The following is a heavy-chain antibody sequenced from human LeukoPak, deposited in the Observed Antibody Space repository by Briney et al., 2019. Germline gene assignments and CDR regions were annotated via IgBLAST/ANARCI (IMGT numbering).Heavy chain of an antibody. CDR2: IYYSGST. CDR3: ARDGRGYPAYYFDY. D-gene: IGHD3-22*01. Sequence: SETLSLTCTVSGGSISSYYWSWIRQPPGKGLEWIGYIYYSGSTNYNPSLKSRVTISVDTSKNQFSLKLSSVTAADTAVYYCARDGRGYPAYYFDYWGQGTLVTVSS. J-gene: IGHJ4*02. CDR1: GGSISSYY. V-gene: IGHV4-59*01.